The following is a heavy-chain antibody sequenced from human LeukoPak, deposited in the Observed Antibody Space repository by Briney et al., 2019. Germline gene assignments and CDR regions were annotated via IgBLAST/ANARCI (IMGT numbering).Heavy chain of an antibody. V-gene: IGHV3-30*04. Sequence: LSLTCGVYGGSFSSYAMHWVRQAPGKGLEWVAAISYDGGNEYYGDSVKGRFTISRDNSKNTLYLQMNSLRVEDTAVYYCAKDPDSITMIDGMDVWGQGTTVTVSS. D-gene: IGHD3-22*01. CDR3: AKDPDSITMIDGMDV. CDR2: ISYDGGNE. J-gene: IGHJ6*02. CDR1: GGSFSSYA.